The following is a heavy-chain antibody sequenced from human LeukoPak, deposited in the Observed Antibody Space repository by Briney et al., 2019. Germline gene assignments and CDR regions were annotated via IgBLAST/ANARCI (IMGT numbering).Heavy chain of an antibody. D-gene: IGHD3-10*01. CDR1: GGTFSSYA. CDR3: ARDREWFGELQNWFDP. J-gene: IGHJ5*02. V-gene: IGHV1-69*05. Sequence: SVKVSCKASGGTFSSYAISRVRQAPGQGLEWMGGIIPIFGTANYAQKFQGRVTITTDESTSTAYMELSSLRSEDTAVYYCARDREWFGELQNWFDPWGQGTLVTVSS. CDR2: IIPIFGTA.